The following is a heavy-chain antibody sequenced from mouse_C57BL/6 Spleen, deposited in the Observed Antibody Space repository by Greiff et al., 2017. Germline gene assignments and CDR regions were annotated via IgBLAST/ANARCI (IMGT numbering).Heavy chain of an antibody. J-gene: IGHJ2*01. Sequence: QVHVKQPGAELVKPGASVKLSCKASGYTFTSYWMHWVKQRPGQGLEWIGMIHPNSGSTNYNEKFKSKATLTVDKSSSTAYMQLSSLTSEDSAVYYCALTGTPYYFDYWGQGTTLTVSS. CDR3: ALTGTPYYFDY. CDR2: IHPNSGST. D-gene: IGHD4-1*01. CDR1: GYTFTSYW. V-gene: IGHV1-64*01.